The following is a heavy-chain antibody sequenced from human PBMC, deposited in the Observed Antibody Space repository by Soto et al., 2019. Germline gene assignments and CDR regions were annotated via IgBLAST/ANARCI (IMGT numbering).Heavy chain of an antibody. J-gene: IGHJ4*02. CDR2: IYSGGST. Sequence: GGSLRLSCAASGFTVSSNYMSWVRQAPGKGLEWVSVIYSGGSTYYAGSVKGRFTISRDNSKNTLYLQMNSLRAEDTAVYYCVRTTTIAARPLLLFDYWGQGTLVTVSS. CDR1: GFTVSSNY. D-gene: IGHD6-6*01. V-gene: IGHV3-53*01. CDR3: VRTTTIAARPLLLFDY.